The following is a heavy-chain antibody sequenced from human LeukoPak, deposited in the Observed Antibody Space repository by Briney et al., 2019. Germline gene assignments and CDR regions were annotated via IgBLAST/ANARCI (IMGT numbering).Heavy chain of an antibody. CDR3: ARDKRGGSPYYFDY. J-gene: IGHJ4*02. CDR1: GGSISSGSCY. D-gene: IGHD2-15*01. CDR2: IYTGGST. V-gene: IGHV4-61*02. Sequence: TLSLTCTVSGGSISSGSCYWSWIRQAAGKGVEWIGRIYTGGSTNYNPSLKSRVTISVDTSKNQFSLKLSSVTAADTAVYYCARDKRGGSPYYFDYWGQGTLVTVSS.